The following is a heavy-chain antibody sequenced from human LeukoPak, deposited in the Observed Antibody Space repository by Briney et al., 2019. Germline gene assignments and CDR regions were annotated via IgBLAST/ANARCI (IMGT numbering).Heavy chain of an antibody. J-gene: IGHJ6*04. CDR1: GFTFSSYG. Sequence: GGSLRLSCAASGFTFSSYGMHWVRQAPGKGLEWEAVISYEGSNKYYADSVKSRFTISRDNSKNTLYLQMNSLRAEDTAVYYCAKDDKASYGDRYYYYGMDVWGKGTTVTVSS. V-gene: IGHV3-30*18. CDR2: ISYEGSNK. CDR3: AKDDKASYGDRYYYYGMDV. D-gene: IGHD4-17*01.